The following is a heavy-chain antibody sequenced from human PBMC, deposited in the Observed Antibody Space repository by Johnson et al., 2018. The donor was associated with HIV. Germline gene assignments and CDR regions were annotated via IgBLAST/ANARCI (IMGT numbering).Heavy chain of an antibody. J-gene: IGHJ3*01. CDR1: GITFSGHG. D-gene: IGHD1-26*01. CDR3: AKDLFTEREDDVFDV. CDR2: IRYDGSNK. V-gene: IGHV3-30*02. Sequence: QVQLVESGGGVVQPGGSLRLSCAASGITFSGHGIHWVRQDPGKGLEWVAFIRYDGSNKYHADSVTGRFTISRDNSKNTRYLQMNSLRAEDTAVYYCAKDLFTEREDDVFDVWGQGTMVTVSS.